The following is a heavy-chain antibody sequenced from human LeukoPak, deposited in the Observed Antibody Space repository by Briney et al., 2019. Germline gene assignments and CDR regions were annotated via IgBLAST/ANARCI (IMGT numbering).Heavy chain of an antibody. J-gene: IGHJ4*02. CDR2: INPNSGGT. CDR3: ARVRIVGADFDY. CDR1: GYTFTGYY. V-gene: IGHV1-2*02. Sequence: ASVKVSCKASGYTFTGYYMHWVRQAPGQGLEWMGWINPNSGGTSYAQKFQGRVTMTRDTSISTAYMELSRLRSDDTAVYYCARVRIVGADFDYWGQGTLVTVSS. D-gene: IGHD1-26*01.